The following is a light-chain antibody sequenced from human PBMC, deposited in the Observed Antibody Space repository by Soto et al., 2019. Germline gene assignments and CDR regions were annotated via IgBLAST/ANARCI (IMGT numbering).Light chain of an antibody. CDR2: NAS. J-gene: IGKJ1*01. V-gene: IGKV3-20*01. CDR3: QQYGTSPRT. Sequence: EIVLTHSPGTLSXXXXXXXXXXXXASQGVSSSYLAWYQQKPGQAPRLLIYNASSRATGIPDRFSGSGSGTDFTLTISRLEPEDFAVYYCQQYGTSPRTFGQGTKVDIK. CDR1: QGVSSSY.